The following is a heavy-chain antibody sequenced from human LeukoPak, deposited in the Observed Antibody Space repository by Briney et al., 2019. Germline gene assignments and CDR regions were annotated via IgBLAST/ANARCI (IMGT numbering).Heavy chain of an antibody. J-gene: IGHJ4*02. V-gene: IGHV3-30*04. Sequence: GRSLRLPCAASGFTFSSYAMHWVRQAPGKGLEWVAVISYDGSNKYYADSVKGRFTISRDNSKNTLYLQMNSLRAEDTAVYYCARDRAYCGGDCYSFYFDYWGQGTLVTVSS. D-gene: IGHD2-21*02. CDR1: GFTFSSYA. CDR2: ISYDGSNK. CDR3: ARDRAYCGGDCYSFYFDY.